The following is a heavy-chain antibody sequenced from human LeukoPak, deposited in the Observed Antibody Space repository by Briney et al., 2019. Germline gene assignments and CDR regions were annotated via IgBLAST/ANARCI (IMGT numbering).Heavy chain of an antibody. J-gene: IGHJ4*02. Sequence: GGSLRLSCAASGFTFSSNWMHWVRQAPGKGLVWVARINSDGSSTNYAGSVKGRFTISRDNAKNTLYLQMNSLRAEDTAVYYCARANRDGYTLSPLFDYWGQGTLVTVSS. D-gene: IGHD5-24*01. V-gene: IGHV3-74*01. CDR3: ARANRDGYTLSPLFDY. CDR2: INSDGSST. CDR1: GFTFSSNW.